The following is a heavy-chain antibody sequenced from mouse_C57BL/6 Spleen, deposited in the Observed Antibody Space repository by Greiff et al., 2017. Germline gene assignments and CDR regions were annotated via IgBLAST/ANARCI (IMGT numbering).Heavy chain of an antibody. V-gene: IGHV14-4*01. Sequence: EVKLMESGAELVRPGASVKLSCTASGFNIKDDYMHWVKQRPEQGLEWIGWIDPENGDTESASKFQGKATITADTSSNTAYLQLSSLTAEDTAVYYCTTYGSSPRWGQGTLVTVSA. J-gene: IGHJ3*02. CDR1: GFNIKDDY. CDR3: TTYGSSPR. CDR2: IDPENGDT. D-gene: IGHD1-1*01.